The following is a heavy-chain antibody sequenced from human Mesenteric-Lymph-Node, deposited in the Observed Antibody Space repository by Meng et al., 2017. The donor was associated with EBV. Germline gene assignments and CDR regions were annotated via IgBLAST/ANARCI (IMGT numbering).Heavy chain of an antibody. D-gene: IGHD4-23*01. CDR1: GYTFSAYS. J-gene: IGHJ4*02. CDR3: ARIWDYGGHSGEDY. V-gene: IGHV1-2*06. Sequence: HVQRGQPGAEWRTPASSLTVSCKPSGYTFSAYSMFWVRQAPGQGLEWMGRIDPHSGATNYAQNFQGRVTLTRDTSISTAYMELNSLKSDDTAVYYCARIWDYGGHSGEDYWGQGTLVTVSS. CDR2: IDPHSGAT.